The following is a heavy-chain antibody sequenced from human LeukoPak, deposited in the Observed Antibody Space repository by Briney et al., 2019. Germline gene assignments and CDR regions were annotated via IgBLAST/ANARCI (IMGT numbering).Heavy chain of an antibody. V-gene: IGHV3-7*01. CDR3: AKAQHQRVATRPSGPLYYYYYMHV. J-gene: IGHJ6*03. D-gene: IGHD6-6*01. CDR2: IKQDGGDK. CDR1: GFTFSSYW. Sequence: GGSLRLSCAASGFTFSSYWMSWVRLAPGKGLEWVANIKQDGGDKYYVDSVKGRFTISRDNAKNSLYLQMNSLRAEDTAVYYCAKAQHQRVATRPSGPLYYYYYMHVWGKGTTVTVSS.